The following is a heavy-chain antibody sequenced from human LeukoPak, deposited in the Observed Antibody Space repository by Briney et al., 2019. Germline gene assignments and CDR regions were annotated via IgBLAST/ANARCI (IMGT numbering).Heavy chain of an antibody. D-gene: IGHD5-18*01. V-gene: IGHV1-2*04. CDR2: INPNSGGT. J-gene: IGHJ4*02. CDR3: ARGGRGYSYGYDY. Sequence: ASVTVSCKASGYTFTGYYMHWVRQAPGQGLEWMGWINPNSGGTNYAQKFQGWVTMTRDTSISTAYMELSRLRSDDTAVYYCARGGRGYSYGYDYWGQGTLVTVSS. CDR1: GYTFTGYY.